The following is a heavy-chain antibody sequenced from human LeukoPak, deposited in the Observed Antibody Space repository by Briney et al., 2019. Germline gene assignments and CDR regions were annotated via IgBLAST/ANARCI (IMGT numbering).Heavy chain of an antibody. CDR2: INPNSGGT. D-gene: IGHD3-9*01. CDR1: GYTFTGYY. Sequence: ASVKVSCKASGYTFTGYYMHWVRQAPGQGLEWMGWINPNSGGTSYAQKFQGRVTMTRDTSTSTVYMELSSLRSEDTAVYYCARSRYDYFDYWGQGTLVTVSS. CDR3: ARSRYDYFDY. V-gene: IGHV1-2*02. J-gene: IGHJ4*02.